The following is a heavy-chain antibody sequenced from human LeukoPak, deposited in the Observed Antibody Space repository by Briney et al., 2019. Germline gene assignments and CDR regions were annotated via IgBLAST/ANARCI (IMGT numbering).Heavy chain of an antibody. CDR1: NVSFSGYY. J-gene: IGHJ4*02. V-gene: IGHV4-34*01. D-gene: IGHD1-26*01. CDR2: INHSGST. Sequence: SETLSLTCAVYNVSFSGYYWSWIRQPPGKGLEWIGEINHSGSTNYNPSLKSRVTISVDTSKNQFSLKLRSVTAADTAVYYCARGYSGRPPRRPQFDYWGQGTLVTVSS. CDR3: ARGYSGRPPRRPQFDY.